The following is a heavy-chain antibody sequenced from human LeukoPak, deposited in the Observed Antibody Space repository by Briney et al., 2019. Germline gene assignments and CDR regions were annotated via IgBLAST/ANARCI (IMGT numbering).Heavy chain of an antibody. V-gene: IGHV5-51*01. CDR1: GYSFTSYW. CDR3: ARHRSDPRGNSWFDP. J-gene: IGHJ5*02. Sequence: GESLKISCKGSGYSFTSYWIGWVRQMPGKGLEWMGIIYPGDSDTRYSPSFQGQVTISADKSIRTAYLQWSSLKASDTAIYYCARHRSDPRGNSWFDPWGQGTLVTVSS. D-gene: IGHD2-21*02. CDR2: IYPGDSDT.